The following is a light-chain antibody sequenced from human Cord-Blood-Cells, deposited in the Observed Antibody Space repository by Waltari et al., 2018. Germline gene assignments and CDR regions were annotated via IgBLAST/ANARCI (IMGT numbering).Light chain of an antibody. Sequence: TISCTGSSSNIGAGYDVHWYQQLPGTAPNLLIYGNSNRPSGVPDRFSGSKSGTSASLAITGLQAEDEADYYCQSYDSSLSGVVFGGGTKLTVL. J-gene: IGLJ2*01. CDR2: GNS. V-gene: IGLV1-40*01. CDR3: QSYDSSLSGVV. CDR1: SSNIGAGYD.